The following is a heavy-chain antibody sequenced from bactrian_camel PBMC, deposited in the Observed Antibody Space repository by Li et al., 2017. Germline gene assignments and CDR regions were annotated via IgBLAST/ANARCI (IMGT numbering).Heavy chain of an antibody. CDR1: GITNNGYC. CDR3: AADAVNLQMPDGIPT. V-gene: IGHV3S9*01. J-gene: IGHJ4*01. D-gene: IGHD2*01. Sequence: VQLVESGGGLVEPGGSLRLSCEASGITNNGYCIAWFRQGPGNAREGVAQIDADGRTVYADSVKGRFTISQDNAKNTLYLQMSDLKIEDTAEYYCAADAVNLQMPDGIPTGARGPRSPSP. CDR2: IDADGRT.